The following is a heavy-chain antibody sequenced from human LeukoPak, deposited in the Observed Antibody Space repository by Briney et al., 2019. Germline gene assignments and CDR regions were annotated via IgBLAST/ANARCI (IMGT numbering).Heavy chain of an antibody. D-gene: IGHD2-2*01. J-gene: IGHJ4*02. CDR2: ISAYNGNT. CDR1: GYTFTSYG. CDR3: ARETPILGYCSSTSCATDY. Sequence: GASVKVSCKASGYTFTSYGISWVRQAPGQGLEWMGWISAYNGNTNYAQKLQGRVTMTTDTSTSTAYMELRSLRSDDTAVYYCARETPILGYCSSTSCATDYWGQGTLVTVSS. V-gene: IGHV1-18*01.